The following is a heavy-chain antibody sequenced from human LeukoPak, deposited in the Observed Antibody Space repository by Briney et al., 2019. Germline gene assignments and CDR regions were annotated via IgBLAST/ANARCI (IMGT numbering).Heavy chain of an antibody. CDR2: ISSRSSFI. CDR3: ARDPTPFESSGTYFAR. Sequence: GGSLRLSCAASGFTFSSYNMVWVHQAPGKGLEWVSSISSRSSFISYADSVKGRFTVSRDNAKNSLYLEMNTLRDEDTAVYYCARDPTPFESSGTYFARWGQGTLVTVSS. J-gene: IGHJ4*02. D-gene: IGHD1-26*01. CDR1: GFTFSSYN. V-gene: IGHV3-21*01.